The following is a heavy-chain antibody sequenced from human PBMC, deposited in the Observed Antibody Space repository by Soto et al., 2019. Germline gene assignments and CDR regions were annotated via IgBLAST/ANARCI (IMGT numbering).Heavy chain of an antibody. D-gene: IGHD2-15*01. CDR3: VRDFHIVVVVAATRRYYYYMDV. J-gene: IGHJ6*03. Sequence: GGSLRLSCAASGFTFSSYWMSWVRQAPGKGLEWVANINQDGSEKNFVDSAKGRFTISRDNAKNSLYLQMNSLRDEDTAVYYCVRDFHIVVVVAATRRYYYYMDVWGKGTTVTVSS. CDR1: GFTFSSYW. CDR2: INQDGSEK. V-gene: IGHV3-7*01.